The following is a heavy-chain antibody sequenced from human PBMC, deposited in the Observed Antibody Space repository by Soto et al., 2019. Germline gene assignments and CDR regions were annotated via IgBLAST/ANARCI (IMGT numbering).Heavy chain of an antibody. J-gene: IGHJ6*03. Sequence: SVQVTCKASGDAYTSYDINGVRQATGQRQEWKGWMNPNSGNTGYAQKFQGRVTMTRNTSISTAYMELSSLRSEDTAVYYCARRLAIVVVPAAMRYYYYYMDVWGKGTTVTVSS. CDR1: GDAYTSYD. V-gene: IGHV1-8*01. CDR2: MNPNSGNT. D-gene: IGHD2-2*03. CDR3: ARRLAIVVVPAAMRYYYYYMDV.